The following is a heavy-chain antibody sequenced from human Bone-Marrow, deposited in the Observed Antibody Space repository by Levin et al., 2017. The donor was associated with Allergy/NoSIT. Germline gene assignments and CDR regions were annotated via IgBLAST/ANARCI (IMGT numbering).Heavy chain of an antibody. D-gene: IGHD4-23*01. Sequence: GGSLRLSCAASGFSFSSFAMTWVRQAPGKGLEWVSVISGSGGSTYYADSVKGRFTISRDNSKNTLYLQMNSLRAEDTAIYYCARVGSTVVTPIDDWGQGTLVTVSS. CDR1: GFSFSSFA. V-gene: IGHV3-23*01. CDR3: ARVGSTVVTPIDD. J-gene: IGHJ4*02. CDR2: ISGSGGST.